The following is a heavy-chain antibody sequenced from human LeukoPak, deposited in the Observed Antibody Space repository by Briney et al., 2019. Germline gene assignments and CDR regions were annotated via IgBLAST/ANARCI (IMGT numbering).Heavy chain of an antibody. CDR3: ANNWHNDY. Sequence: PGRSLRLSCAASGFTFSTYAMHWVRQAPGKGLEWVTLISHDGSGVSYADSVKGRFTISRDNSKNTLYLEMNSLRVDDTAVYYCANNWHNDYWGQGTLVTVSS. CDR1: GFTFSTYA. V-gene: IGHV3-30*04. D-gene: IGHD2-21*01. CDR2: ISHDGSGV. J-gene: IGHJ4*02.